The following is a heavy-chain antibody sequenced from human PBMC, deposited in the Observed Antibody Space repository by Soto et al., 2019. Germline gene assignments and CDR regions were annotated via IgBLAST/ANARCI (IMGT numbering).Heavy chain of an antibody. CDR1: GFSLSTSGMC. CDR3: ARMPRYYDSSGYLYYYYGMDV. D-gene: IGHD3-22*01. Sequence: SGPTLVNPTQTLTLTCTFSGFSLSTSGMCVSWIRQPPGKALEWLALIDWDDDKYYSTSLKTRLTISKDTSKNQVVLTMTNMDPVDTATYYCARMPRYYDSSGYLYYYYGMDVWGQGTTVTSP. J-gene: IGHJ6*02. CDR2: IDWDDDK. V-gene: IGHV2-70*01.